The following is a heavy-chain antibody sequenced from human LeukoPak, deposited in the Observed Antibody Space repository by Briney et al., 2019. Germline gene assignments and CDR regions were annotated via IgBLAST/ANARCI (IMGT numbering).Heavy chain of an antibody. CDR3: AKDLNYYDR. CDR1: GFTFSSYG. D-gene: IGHD3-22*01. Sequence: GGSLRLSCEASGFTFSSYGMHWVRQAPGKGLEWVSAISGSGGSTYYADSVKGRFTISRDNSKNTLYLQMNSLRAEDTAVYYCAKDLNYYDRWGQGTLVTVSS. V-gene: IGHV3-23*01. J-gene: IGHJ4*02. CDR2: ISGSGGST.